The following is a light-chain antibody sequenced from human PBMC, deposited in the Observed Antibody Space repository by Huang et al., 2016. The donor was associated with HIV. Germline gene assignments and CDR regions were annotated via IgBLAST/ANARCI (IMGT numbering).Light chain of an antibody. J-gene: IGKJ1*01. Sequence: EIVMTQSPDTLSVSPGERATLACRASQSVTSNLARYQQKPGQAPRLLIYRASTRATGIPARFSGSGAGTEFTLTISSLQSEDCAVYYCQQYNDWPPLTFGQGTKVEIK. CDR2: RAS. CDR1: QSVTSN. V-gene: IGKV3-15*01. CDR3: QQYNDWPPLT.